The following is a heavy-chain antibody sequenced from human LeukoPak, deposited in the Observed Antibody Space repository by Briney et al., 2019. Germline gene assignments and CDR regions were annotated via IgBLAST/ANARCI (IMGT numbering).Heavy chain of an antibody. D-gene: IGHD2-8*02. CDR2: ISSSSSYT. J-gene: IGHJ4*02. CDR1: GFTFSDYY. CDR3: ARKGLTGGLDY. V-gene: IGHV3-11*03. Sequence: GGSLRLSCAASGFTFSDYYMSWIRQAPGKGLEWVSYISSSSSYTNYADSVKGRFTISRDNAKNSLYLQMNSLRAEDTAVYYCARKGLTGGLDYWGQGTLVTVSS.